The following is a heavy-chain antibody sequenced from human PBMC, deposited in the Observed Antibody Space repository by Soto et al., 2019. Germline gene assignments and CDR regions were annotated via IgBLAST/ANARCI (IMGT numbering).Heavy chain of an antibody. Sequence: QVQLQESGPGLVKPSQTLSLTCTVSGGSISSGGYYWSWIRQHPGKGLEWIGYIYYSGSTYYNPSLKSRVTISVDTSKNQFSLKLSSVTVADTAVYYCARYDYGGNFIDYWGQGTLVTVSS. CDR2: IYYSGST. D-gene: IGHD4-17*01. CDR3: ARYDYGGNFIDY. J-gene: IGHJ4*02. CDR1: GGSISSGGYY. V-gene: IGHV4-31*03.